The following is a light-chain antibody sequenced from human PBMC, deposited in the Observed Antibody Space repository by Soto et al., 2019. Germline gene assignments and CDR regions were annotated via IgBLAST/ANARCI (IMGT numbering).Light chain of an antibody. V-gene: IGKV2-28*01. CDR2: LGS. CDR3: MQSLQTWT. CDR1: QSFLHSDGYNY. J-gene: IGKJ1*01. Sequence: DIVMTQSPLSLPVTPGEPASISCRSSQSFLHSDGYNYLDWYLQKPGQSPQLLIYLGSNRASGVPDMFSGSGSGTDFTLKISRVEAEDVGVYYCMQSLQTWTFGQGTTVEIK.